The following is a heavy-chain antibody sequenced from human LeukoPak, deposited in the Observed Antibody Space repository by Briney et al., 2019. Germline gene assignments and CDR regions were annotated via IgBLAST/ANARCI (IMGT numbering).Heavy chain of an antibody. CDR2: ISGSGGST. Sequence: PGGSLRLSCAASGFTFSSYAMSWVRQAPGKGLKWVSAISGSGGSTYYADSVKGRFTISRDNSKNTLYLQMNSLRAEDTAVYYCAKDLHSSSWYTGSSFDYWGQGTLVTVSS. CDR3: AKDLHSSSWYTGSSFDY. CDR1: GFTFSSYA. J-gene: IGHJ4*02. D-gene: IGHD6-13*01. V-gene: IGHV3-23*01.